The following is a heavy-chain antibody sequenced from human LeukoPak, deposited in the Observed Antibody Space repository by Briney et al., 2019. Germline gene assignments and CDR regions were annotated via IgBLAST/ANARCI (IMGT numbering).Heavy chain of an antibody. V-gene: IGHV1-2*02. CDR1: GYTFTSYY. CDR2: INPNSGGT. J-gene: IGHJ4*02. CDR3: ARELATVTTLVFDY. Sequence: ASVKVSCKASGYTFTSYYMHWVRQAPGQGLEWMGWINPNSGGTNYAQKFQGRVTMTRDTSISTAYMELSRLRSDDTAVYYCARELATVTTLVFDYWGQGTLVTVSP. D-gene: IGHD4-17*01.